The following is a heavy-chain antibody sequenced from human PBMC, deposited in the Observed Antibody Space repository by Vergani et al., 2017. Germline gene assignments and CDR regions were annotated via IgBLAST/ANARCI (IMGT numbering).Heavy chain of an antibody. CDR1: GFTFSSYA. J-gene: IGHJ4*02. CDR2: ISYDGSNK. V-gene: IGHV3-30*04. D-gene: IGHD3-22*01. CDR3: ARAITMIVVVMGY. Sequence: QVQLVESGGGVVQPGRSLRLSCAASGFTFSSYAMHWVRQAPGKGLEWVAVISYDGSNKYYADSVKGRFTISRDKSKNTLYLQMNSLRAEDTAVYYCARAITMIVVVMGYWGQGTLVTVSS.